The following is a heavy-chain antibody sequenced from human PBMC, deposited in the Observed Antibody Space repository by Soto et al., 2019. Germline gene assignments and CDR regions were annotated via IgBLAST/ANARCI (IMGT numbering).Heavy chain of an antibody. J-gene: IGHJ6*02. D-gene: IGHD6-19*01. CDR2: ISYDGSNK. V-gene: IGHV3-30-3*01. Sequence: GGSLRLSCAASGFTFSSYAMHWVRQAPGKGLEWVAVISYDGSNKYYADSVKGRFTISRDNSKNTLYLQMNSLRAEDTAVYYCAREPVGLKGGKGSGWDEHYYYYYGMDVWGQGTTVTVSS. CDR1: GFTFSSYA. CDR3: AREPVGLKGGKGSGWDEHYYYYYGMDV.